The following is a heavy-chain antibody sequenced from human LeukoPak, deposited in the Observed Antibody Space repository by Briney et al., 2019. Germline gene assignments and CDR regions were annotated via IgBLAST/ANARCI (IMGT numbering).Heavy chain of an antibody. Sequence: GGSLRLSCATSGFTFDSYWMSWVRQAPGKGLEWVSSISSSGSYIYYADSVKGRFTISRDNAKNSLFLQMNSLRGEDTAVYYCTRGPPLDYWGQGTLVTVSS. CDR3: TRGPPLDY. V-gene: IGHV3-21*01. CDR1: GFTFDSYW. J-gene: IGHJ4*02. CDR2: ISSSGSYI.